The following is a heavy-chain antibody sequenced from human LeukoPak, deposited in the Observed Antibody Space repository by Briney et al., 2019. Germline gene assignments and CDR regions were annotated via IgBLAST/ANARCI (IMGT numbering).Heavy chain of an antibody. CDR2: IKQDGSEK. V-gene: IGHV3-7*04. Sequence: GGSLRLSCAASGFTFSTYCMSWVRQAPGKGLEWVANIKQDGSEKYYVDSLKGRFTISRDNAKNSLYLQMNSLRAEDTAVYYCARAQQWSFDYWGQGTLVTVSS. CDR3: ARAQQWSFDY. D-gene: IGHD6-19*01. J-gene: IGHJ4*02. CDR1: GFTFSTYC.